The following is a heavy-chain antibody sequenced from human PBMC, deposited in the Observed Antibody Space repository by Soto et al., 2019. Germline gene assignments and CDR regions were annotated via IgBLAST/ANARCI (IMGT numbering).Heavy chain of an antibody. V-gene: IGHV1-8*01. D-gene: IGHD6-13*01. CDR2: MNPNSGNT. Sequence: ASVKVSCKASGYTFTSYDSNWVRQATGQGLEWMGWMNPNSGNTGYAQKFQGRVTMTRNTSISTAYMELSSLRSEDTAVYYCAIARYNSTWYYGFDYWGQGTLVTVSS. J-gene: IGHJ4*02. CDR1: GYTFTSYD. CDR3: AIARYNSTWYYGFDY.